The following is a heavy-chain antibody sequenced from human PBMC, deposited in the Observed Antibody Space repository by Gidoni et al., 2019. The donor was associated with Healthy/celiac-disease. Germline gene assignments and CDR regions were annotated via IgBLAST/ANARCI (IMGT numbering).Heavy chain of an antibody. CDR2: IRSKAYGGTT. D-gene: IGHD6-13*01. CDR1: GFTFGDYA. V-gene: IGHV3-49*04. J-gene: IGHJ4*02. Sequence: DVQLVESWGGLVQPGRSLRLTCTASGFTFGDYAMSWVSQATGKGLEWVGFIRSKAYGGTTEYDASVKGRFTISRDDSKSIAYLQMNSLKTEDTAVYYCTRDQFSSSWSNDYWGQGTLVTVSS. CDR3: TRDQFSSSWSNDY.